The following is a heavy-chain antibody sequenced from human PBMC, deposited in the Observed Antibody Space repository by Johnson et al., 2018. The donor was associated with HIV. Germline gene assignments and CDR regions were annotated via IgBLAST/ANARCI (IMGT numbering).Heavy chain of an antibody. Sequence: QVQLVESGGGVVQPGRSLRLSCEASGLTFSDYYMSWIRQGTGRGLEWVALISYQGNKIYYADSVKGRFTISRDHSKNTLYLQMNSLRAEDTAVYYCARDFPLVAAAGTVGAFDIWGQGTMVTVSS. D-gene: IGHD6-13*01. J-gene: IGHJ3*02. CDR1: GLTFSDYY. CDR2: ISYQGNKI. CDR3: ARDFPLVAAAGTVGAFDI. V-gene: IGHV3-30*14.